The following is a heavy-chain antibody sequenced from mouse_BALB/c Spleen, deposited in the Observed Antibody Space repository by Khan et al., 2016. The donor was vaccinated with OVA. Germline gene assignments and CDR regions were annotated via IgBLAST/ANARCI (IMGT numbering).Heavy chain of an antibody. CDR1: GFTFSSFT. V-gene: IGHV5-9*03. D-gene: IGHD2-2*01. CDR3: ARSNYGSFAY. J-gene: IGHJ3*01. CDR2: ISSGGDNT. Sequence: EVELVESGGGLVKPGGSLKLSCAASGFTFSSFTMSWVRQTPAKRLEWVATISSGGDNTYYPDSVKGRFTISRDNAKNNLYLQMSSLESADTALYYCARSNYGSFAYWGQGTLVTVSA.